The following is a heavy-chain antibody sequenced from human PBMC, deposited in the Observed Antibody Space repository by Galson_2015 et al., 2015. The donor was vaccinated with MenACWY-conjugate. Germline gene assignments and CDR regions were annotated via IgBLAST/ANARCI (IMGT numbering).Heavy chain of an antibody. CDR2: INPSGGST. Sequence: SVKVCCKASGYTFTSYYMHWVRQAPGQGLEWMGIINPSGGSTSYAQKFQGRVTMTRDTSTSTVYMELSSLRSEDTAVYYCARGIPYSSSWSELPGVFDSWGQGTLVTVSS. CDR3: ARGIPYSSSWSELPGVFDS. D-gene: IGHD6-13*01. V-gene: IGHV1-46*01. CDR1: GYTFTSYY. J-gene: IGHJ4*02.